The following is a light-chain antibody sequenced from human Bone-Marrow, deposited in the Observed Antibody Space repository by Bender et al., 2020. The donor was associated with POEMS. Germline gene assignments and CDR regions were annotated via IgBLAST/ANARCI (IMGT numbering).Light chain of an antibody. CDR2: SNY. Sequence: QSVLTQPPSASGTPGQSVIISCSGTDSNFGGNNVNWYQHLPGTAPRLVVYSNYQRPSGVPARFSVSKSGSSASLAITGLQAEDEGDYHCQSYDSSLNTWAFGGGTKLTVL. J-gene: IGLJ3*02. CDR3: QSYDSSLNTWA. CDR1: DSNFGGNN. V-gene: IGLV1-44*01.